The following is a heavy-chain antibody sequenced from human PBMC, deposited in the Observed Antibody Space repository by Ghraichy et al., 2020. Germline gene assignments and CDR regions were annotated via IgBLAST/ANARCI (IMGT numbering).Heavy chain of an antibody. D-gene: IGHD2-2*02. J-gene: IGHJ6*02. CDR1: GYTFTSYG. Sequence: ASVKVSCKASGYTFTSYGISWVRQAPGQGLEWMGWISAYNGNTNYAQKLQGRVTMTTDTSTSTAYMELRSLRSDDTAVYYCARDRNVVVPAAIRDYYYYGMDVWGQGTTVTVSS. V-gene: IGHV1-18*04. CDR2: ISAYNGNT. CDR3: ARDRNVVVPAAIRDYYYYGMDV.